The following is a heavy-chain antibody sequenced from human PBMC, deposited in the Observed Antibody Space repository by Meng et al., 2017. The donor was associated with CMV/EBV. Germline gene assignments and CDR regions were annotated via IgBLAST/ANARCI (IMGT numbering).Heavy chain of an antibody. CDR2: IYYSGST. CDR1: GGSISSYY. Sequence: SETLSLTCTVFGGSISSYYWSWIRQPPGKGLEWIGYIYYSGSTNYNPSLKSRVTISVDTSKNQFSLKLSSVTAADTAVYYCATPTNYYYYGMDVWGQGTTVTISS. V-gene: IGHV4-59*01. J-gene: IGHJ6*02. CDR3: ATPTNYYYYGMDV. D-gene: IGHD2-8*01.